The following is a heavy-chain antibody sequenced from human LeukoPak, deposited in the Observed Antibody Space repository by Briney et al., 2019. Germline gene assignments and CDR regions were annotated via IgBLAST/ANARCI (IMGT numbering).Heavy chain of an antibody. CDR1: GFAFSIYW. CDR2: INHHGSDK. D-gene: IGHD3-3*01. V-gene: IGHV3-7*01. J-gene: IGHJ4*02. Sequence: GGSLRLSCAASGFAFSIYWMSWVRQAPGKGLEWVANINHHGSDKWYVDSVKGRFTIARDNTDNSLSLQMNSLRVEDTAVYYCARSGSIGSVDYWGQGTLITVSS. CDR3: ARSGSIGSVDY.